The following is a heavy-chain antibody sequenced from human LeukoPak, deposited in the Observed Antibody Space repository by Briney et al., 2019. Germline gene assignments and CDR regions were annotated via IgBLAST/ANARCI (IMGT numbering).Heavy chain of an antibody. J-gene: IGHJ4*02. CDR2: ISSSSCYT. Sequence: PGGSLRLSCAASGFTFSDYYMSCIREARGGGLVGVSYISSSSCYTNYADSVKRQFTISRHNAKNSLYLQMNSLRAEDTAVYYCARGEHQLDYWGQGTLVTVSS. D-gene: IGHD2-2*01. CDR1: GFTFSDYY. V-gene: IGHV3-11*05. CDR3: ARGEHQLDY.